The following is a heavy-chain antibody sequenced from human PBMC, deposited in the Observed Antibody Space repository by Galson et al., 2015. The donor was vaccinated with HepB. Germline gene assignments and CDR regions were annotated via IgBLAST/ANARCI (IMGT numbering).Heavy chain of an antibody. CDR3: ARERGMGDYYDSSDYYFRYFDL. Sequence: LSLTCTVSGGSISSGGYYWSWIRQHPGKGLEWIGYIYYSGSTYYNPSLKSRVTISVDTSKNQFSLKLSSVTAADTAVYYCARERGMGDYYDSSDYYFRYFDLWGRGTLVTVSS. D-gene: IGHD3-22*01. CDR2: IYYSGST. V-gene: IGHV4-31*03. CDR1: GGSISSGGYY. J-gene: IGHJ2*01.